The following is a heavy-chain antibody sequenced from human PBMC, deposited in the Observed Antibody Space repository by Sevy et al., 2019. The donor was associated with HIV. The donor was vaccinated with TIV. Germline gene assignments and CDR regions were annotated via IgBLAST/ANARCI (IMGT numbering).Heavy chain of an antibody. CDR3: ARGNSGSFDY. CDR2: IKQDESEK. D-gene: IGHD3-22*01. Sequence: GGSLRLSCAASGFSFSHYWMHWVRQAPGKGLEWVANIKQDESEKYYVASVKGRFTISRDNAKNLVYLQMNSLIPEDTAIYYCARGNSGSFDYWGQGTLVTVSS. J-gene: IGHJ4*02. V-gene: IGHV3-7*04. CDR1: GFSFSHYW.